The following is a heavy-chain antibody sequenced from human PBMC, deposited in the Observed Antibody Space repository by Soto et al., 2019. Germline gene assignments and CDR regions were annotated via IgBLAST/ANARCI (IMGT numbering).Heavy chain of an antibody. V-gene: IGHV3-23*01. CDR2: ISGGGVST. Sequence: EVQLLESGGGLVQPGGSLRLSCVASGFTFSAYAMSWVRQAPGKGLEWVSTISGGGVSTYYADSVKGRFTISRDNSKNTVYRQMTSRRVEDTAVYPCAKAGPYNWNKVDSWGQGTLVTVSS. CDR1: GFTFSAYA. D-gene: IGHD1-20*01. CDR3: AKAGPYNWNKVDS. J-gene: IGHJ4*02.